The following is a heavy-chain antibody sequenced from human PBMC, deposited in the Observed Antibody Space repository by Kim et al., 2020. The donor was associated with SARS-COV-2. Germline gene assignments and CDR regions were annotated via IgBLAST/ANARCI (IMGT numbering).Heavy chain of an antibody. J-gene: IGHJ4*02. CDR3: ARGGTYQQLVQGDY. Sequence: SETLSLTCAVYGGSFSGYYWSWIRQPPGKGLEWIGEINHSGSTNYNPSLKSRVTISVDTSKNQFTLKLSYVTAADTAVYYCARGGTYQQLVQGDYWGQGTLVTVSS. CDR2: INHSGST. D-gene: IGHD6-13*01. CDR1: GGSFSGYY. V-gene: IGHV4-34*01.